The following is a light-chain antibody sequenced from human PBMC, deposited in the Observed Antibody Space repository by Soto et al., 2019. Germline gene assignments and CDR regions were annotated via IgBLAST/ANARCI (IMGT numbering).Light chain of an antibody. V-gene: IGKV3-20*01. CDR3: HQYGWSPPIT. CDR2: HAS. CDR1: QSVGNNY. J-gene: IGKJ5*01. Sequence: DIVLTQSPGTLSLSPGKRATLSCWASQSVGNNYLAWYQQKPGHAPRLLIYHASSRATGTPDRFSGSGSGTDLTITISRLEPDDFAVYYCHQYGWSPPITFGQGTRLE.